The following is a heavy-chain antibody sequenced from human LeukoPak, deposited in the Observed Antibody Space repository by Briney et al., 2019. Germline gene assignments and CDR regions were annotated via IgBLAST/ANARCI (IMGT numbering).Heavy chain of an antibody. CDR1: GFSFSNYV. Sequence: GGSLRLSCAASGFSFSNYVMYWVRQAPRKGLEWVAVISYDGNNKYYADSAKGRFTISRDNSENTLYLQMSSLRGEDTAVYYCAKGLQVAEPPDYWGQGILVTVSS. CDR3: AKGLQVAEPPDY. V-gene: IGHV3-30*18. CDR2: ISYDGNNK. J-gene: IGHJ4*02. D-gene: IGHD2-15*01.